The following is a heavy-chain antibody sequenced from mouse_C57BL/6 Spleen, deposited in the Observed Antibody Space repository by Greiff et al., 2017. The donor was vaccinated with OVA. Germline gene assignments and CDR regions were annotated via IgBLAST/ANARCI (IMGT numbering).Heavy chain of an antibody. CDR1: GFTFSSYA. D-gene: IGHD4-1*01. CDR2: ISDGGSYT. V-gene: IGHV5-4*01. J-gene: IGHJ1*03. CDR3: ARDSGTWYFDV. Sequence: EVQGVESGGGLVKPGGSLKLSCAASGFTFSSYAMSWVRQTPEQRLEWVATISDGGSYTYYPDNVKGRFTISRDNAKNNLYLQMRHLKSEDTAMYYWARDSGTWYFDVWGTGTTVTVSS.